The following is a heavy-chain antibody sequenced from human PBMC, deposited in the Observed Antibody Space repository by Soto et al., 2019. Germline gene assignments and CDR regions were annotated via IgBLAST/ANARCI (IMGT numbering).Heavy chain of an antibody. CDR3: ARGGAGGAFDI. CDR1: GFTFSSYW. CDR2: INSDGSST. D-gene: IGHD1-26*01. Sequence: GGSLRLSCAASGFTFSSYWMHWVRQAPGKGLVWVSRINSDGSSTGYADSVKGRLAISRDNAKNTLYLQMNSLRAEDAAVYYCARGGAGGAFDIWGQGTMVTVSS. J-gene: IGHJ3*02. V-gene: IGHV3-74*01.